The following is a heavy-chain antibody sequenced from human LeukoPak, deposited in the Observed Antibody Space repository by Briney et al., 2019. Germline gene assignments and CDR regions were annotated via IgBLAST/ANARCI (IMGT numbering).Heavy chain of an antibody. CDR1: GFTFSTYA. CDR2: ISYDGSNK. J-gene: IGHJ6*04. CDR3: SRDMSPAMDV. D-gene: IGHD3-10*02. V-gene: IGHV3-30*04. Sequence: GRSLRLSCAASGFTFSTYAMHWVRQAPGKGLEWVAVISYDGSNKYYADSVKGRFTISRDISKNTLYLLMNSLRAEDTAMYYCSRDMSPAMDVWGKGTTVTVSS.